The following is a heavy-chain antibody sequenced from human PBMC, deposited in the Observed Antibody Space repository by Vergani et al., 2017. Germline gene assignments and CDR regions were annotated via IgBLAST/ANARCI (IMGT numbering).Heavy chain of an antibody. D-gene: IGHD3-3*01. J-gene: IGHJ4*02. V-gene: IGHV3-49*03. Sequence: EVQLVESGGGLVQPGRSLRLSCTASGFTFGDYAMSWFRQAPGKGLEWVGFIRSKAYGGTTEYAASVKGRFTISRDDSKSIAYLQMNSLKTEDTAVYYCTRNLYRDFGPDYWGQGTLVTVSS. CDR1: GFTFGDYA. CDR2: IRSKAYGGTT. CDR3: TRNLYRDFGPDY.